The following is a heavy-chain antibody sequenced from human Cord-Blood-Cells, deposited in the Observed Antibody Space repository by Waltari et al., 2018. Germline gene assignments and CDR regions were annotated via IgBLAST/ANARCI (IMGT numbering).Heavy chain of an antibody. CDR1: GYTFTSYY. D-gene: IGHD1-1*01. J-gene: IGHJ5*02. CDR3: ARDRVVQLERRNNWFDP. CDR2: INPSGGST. V-gene: IGHV1-46*01. Sequence: QVQLVQSGAEVKKPGASVKVSCKASGYTFTSYYTPWVRQAPGQGLEWMGIINPSGGSTSYAQKFQGRVTMTRDTSTSTVYMELSSLRSEDTAVYYCARDRVVQLERRNNWFDPWGQGTLVTVSS.